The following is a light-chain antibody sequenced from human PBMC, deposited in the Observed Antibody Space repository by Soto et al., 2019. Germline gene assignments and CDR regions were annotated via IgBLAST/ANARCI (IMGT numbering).Light chain of an antibody. V-gene: IGKV3-20*01. CDR2: GAS. Sequence: ENVLTQSPGTLSLSPGERATLSCRASQSVSSYSLAWYQQKPGQAPRLLIYGASSRATGIPDRFSGSGSGTDFTLTISRLEPEDFAVYYCQQYGSSPWTFGQETKAGIK. CDR1: QSVSSYS. J-gene: IGKJ1*01. CDR3: QQYGSSPWT.